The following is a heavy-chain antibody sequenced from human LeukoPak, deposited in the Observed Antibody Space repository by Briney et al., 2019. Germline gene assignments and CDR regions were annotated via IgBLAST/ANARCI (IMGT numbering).Heavy chain of an antibody. CDR2: IYTSGST. CDR3: ARGPSRCYDSSGYYNWFDP. J-gene: IGHJ5*02. V-gene: IGHV4-61*02. Sequence: PSQTLSLTCTVSGGSISSGSYYWSWIRQPAGKGLEWIGRIYTSGSTNYNPSLKSRVTISVDTSKNQFSLKLSSVTAADTAVYYCARGPSRCYDSSGYYNWFDPWGQGTLVTVSS. CDR1: GGSISSGSYY. D-gene: IGHD3-22*01.